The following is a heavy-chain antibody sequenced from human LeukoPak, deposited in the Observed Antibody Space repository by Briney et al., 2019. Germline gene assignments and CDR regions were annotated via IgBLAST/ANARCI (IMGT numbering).Heavy chain of an antibody. CDR1: GYIFTSHW. CDR2: IYPSDSDT. J-gene: IGHJ4*02. Sequence: GESLKISRKGSGYIFTSHWIGWVRQMPEKGLEWMGIIYPSDSDTRYSPSFQDQVTISADKSNNTAYLQWSSLKASDTAMYYCVRLVAGRGQFDYWGQGTLVTVSS. D-gene: IGHD6-19*01. CDR3: VRLVAGRGQFDY. V-gene: IGHV5-51*01.